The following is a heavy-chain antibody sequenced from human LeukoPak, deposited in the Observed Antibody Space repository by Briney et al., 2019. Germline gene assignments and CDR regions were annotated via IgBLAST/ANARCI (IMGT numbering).Heavy chain of an antibody. Sequence: SHTLSLTCTVSGGSISSGDYYWSWIRQRPGKGLEWIGYIYYSGSTYYNPSLKSRVTISVDTSKNQFSLKLSSVTAADTAVYYCARVNCSGGSCYWDGAFDIWGQGTMVTVSS. V-gene: IGHV4-30-4*08. CDR2: IYYSGST. J-gene: IGHJ3*02. CDR3: ARVNCSGGSCYWDGAFDI. D-gene: IGHD2-15*01. CDR1: GGSISSGDYY.